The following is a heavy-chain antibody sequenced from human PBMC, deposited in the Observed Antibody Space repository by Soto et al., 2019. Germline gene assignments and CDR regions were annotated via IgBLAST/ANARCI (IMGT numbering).Heavy chain of an antibody. V-gene: IGHV1-46*01. CDR2: INPSGGST. J-gene: IGHJ3*02. D-gene: IGHD1-1*01. CDR1: GYTFTSYY. Sequence: ASVKVSCKASGYTFTSYYMHWVRQAPGQGLEWMGIINPSGGSTSYAQKFQGRVTMTRDTSTSTVYMELSSLRSEDTAVYYCARDGNNWNDRWNAFDIWGQGTMVTVSS. CDR3: ARDGNNWNDRWNAFDI.